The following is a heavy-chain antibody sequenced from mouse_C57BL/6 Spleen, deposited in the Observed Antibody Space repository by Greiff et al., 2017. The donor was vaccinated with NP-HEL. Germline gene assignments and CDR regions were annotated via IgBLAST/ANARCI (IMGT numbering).Heavy chain of an antibody. J-gene: IGHJ2*01. V-gene: IGHV1-15*01. CDR1: GYTFTDYG. D-gene: IGHD3-3*01. CDR2: IDPETGGT. Sequence: VQLVESGAELVRPGASVTLSCKASGYTFTDYGMHWVKQTPVHGLEWIGAIDPETGGTAYNQKFKGKAILTADKSSSTAYMELRSLTSDDSAVYYCTRALDYYWGQGTTLTVSA. CDR3: TRALDYY.